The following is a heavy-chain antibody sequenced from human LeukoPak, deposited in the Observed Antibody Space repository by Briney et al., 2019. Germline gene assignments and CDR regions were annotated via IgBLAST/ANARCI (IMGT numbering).Heavy chain of an antibody. CDR1: GFTFSDYY. D-gene: IGHD3-9*01. V-gene: IGHV3-11*01. CDR3: ARVRYFDWFLDY. Sequence: GGSLRLSCAASGFTFSDYYMSWIRQAPGKGLEWVSYISSSGSTIYYADSVKGRLTISRDNAKNSLYLQMNSLRAEDTAVYYCARVRYFDWFLDYWGQGTLVTVSS. CDR2: ISSSGSTI. J-gene: IGHJ4*02.